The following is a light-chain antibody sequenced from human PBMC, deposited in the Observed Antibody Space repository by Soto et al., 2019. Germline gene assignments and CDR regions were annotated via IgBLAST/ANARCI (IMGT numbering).Light chain of an antibody. J-gene: IGLJ1*01. CDR2: GNN. CDR1: NSNVGSNT. CDR3: SSYKSSNNGV. Sequence: QSVLTQPPSASGAPGQRVTISCSGSNSNVGSNTVHWYQHLPGTAPKLLIYGNNQRPSGVPDRFSGSTSGTSASLAISGLRSEDESDYYCSSYKSSNNGVFGTGTKVTVL. V-gene: IGLV1-44*01.